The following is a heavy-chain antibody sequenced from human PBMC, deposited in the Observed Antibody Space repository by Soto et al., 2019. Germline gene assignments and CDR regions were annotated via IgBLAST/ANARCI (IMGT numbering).Heavy chain of an antibody. J-gene: IGHJ4*01. CDR1: GFIFKSYA. Sequence: LRLSCAASGFIFKSYAMIWVRQAPGKGLEWVSSISGSGDITYYGDSVRGRFTISRDNSRNTLYLQMNSLRAEDTALYYCAKAMDYIVAAYYWGHGTLVTVS. V-gene: IGHV3-23*01. D-gene: IGHD5-12*01. CDR2: ISGSGDIT. CDR3: AKAMDYIVAAYY.